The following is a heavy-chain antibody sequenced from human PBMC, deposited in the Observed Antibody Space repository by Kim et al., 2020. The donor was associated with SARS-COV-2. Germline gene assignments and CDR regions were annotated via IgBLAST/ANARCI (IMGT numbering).Heavy chain of an antibody. V-gene: IGHV3-73*01. Sequence: GGSLRLSCAASAFTFSGSAVHWVRQASGKGLEWVGRIRSKAKNYATVYAASLKGRFTISRDDSQTTAYLQMNSLNTEDTAVYYCSITPLDYFDSSDYSAYWGQGTPVTVSA. J-gene: IGHJ4*02. CDR1: AFTFSGSA. D-gene: IGHD3-22*01. CDR3: SITPLDYFDSSDYSAY. CDR2: IRSKAKNYAT.